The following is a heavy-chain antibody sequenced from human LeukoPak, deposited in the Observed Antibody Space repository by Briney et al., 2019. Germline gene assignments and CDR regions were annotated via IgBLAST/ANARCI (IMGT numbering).Heavy chain of an antibody. V-gene: IGHV3-23*01. J-gene: IGHJ4*02. CDR2: ISGSGGST. CDR3: ARASWVSSTDAVR. Sequence: QTGGSLRLSCAASGFTFSSYAMSWVRQAPGTGLEWVSAISGSGGSTYYADSVKGRFTLSSDSSRNTVYLQLNNLRVEDTAIYYCARASWVSSTDAVRWGQGTLVTVSS. CDR1: GFTFSSYA. D-gene: IGHD3-16*01.